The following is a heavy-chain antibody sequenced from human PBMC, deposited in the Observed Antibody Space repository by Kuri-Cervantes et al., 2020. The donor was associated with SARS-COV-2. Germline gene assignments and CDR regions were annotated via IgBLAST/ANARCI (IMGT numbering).Heavy chain of an antibody. CDR1: GFTFSDSA. CDR2: ISTSGAYT. J-gene: IGHJ4*02. D-gene: IGHD1/OR15-1a*01. V-gene: IGHV3-23*01. CDR3: AKRPRTGVPGTSGED. Sequence: GESLKISCAASGFTFSDSAMNWVRQAPGKGLEWVSAISTSGAYTYYADSVKGRFTISRDNSKNTLYLQMKRLRAEDTAVYYCAKRPRTGVPGTSGEDWGQGTLVTVSS.